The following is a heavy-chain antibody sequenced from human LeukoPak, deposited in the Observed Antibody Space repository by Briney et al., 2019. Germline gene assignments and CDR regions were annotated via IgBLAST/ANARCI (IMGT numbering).Heavy chain of an antibody. CDR1: GYTFTGDY. CDR3: ARSSGDYDFAFDI. D-gene: IGHD4-17*01. V-gene: IGHV1-2*02. J-gene: IGHJ3*02. CDR2: INPNSGGT. Sequence: ASVKVACKASGYTFTGDYIHWVRLAPGQGAELIRWINPNSGGTNYAQKFQGRVTMTRDTSISTAYMELSRLRSDDTAVYYCARSSGDYDFAFDIWGQGTMVTVSS.